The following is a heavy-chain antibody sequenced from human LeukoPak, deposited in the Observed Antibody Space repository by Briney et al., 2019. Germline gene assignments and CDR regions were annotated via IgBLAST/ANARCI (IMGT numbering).Heavy chain of an antibody. CDR3: ARDLSFITMVRGDKWFDP. Sequence: GGSLRLSCEASGFTFSDFYLSWIRQAPGKRLEWVSSISSSSSYIYYADSVKGRFTISRDNAKNSLYLQMNSLRAEDTAVYYCARDLSFITMVRGDKWFDPWGQGTLVTVSS. D-gene: IGHD3-10*01. CDR1: GFTFSDFY. J-gene: IGHJ5*02. CDR2: ISSSSSYI. V-gene: IGHV3-11*06.